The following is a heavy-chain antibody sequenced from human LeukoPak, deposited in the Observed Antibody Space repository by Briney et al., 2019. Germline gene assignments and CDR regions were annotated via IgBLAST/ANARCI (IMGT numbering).Heavy chain of an antibody. D-gene: IGHD3-10*01. CDR1: GFTFSNYAM. V-gene: IGHV4-4*02. CDR3: ASGLYGSGRAWAFDI. Sequence: GSLRLSCAASGFTFSNYAMSWVRQAPGKGLEWIGEIYHSGSTNYNPSLKSRVTILVDKSRNQFSLKLSSVSAADTAVYYCASGLYGSGRAWAFDIWGQGTMVTVSS. CDR2: IYHSGST. J-gene: IGHJ3*02.